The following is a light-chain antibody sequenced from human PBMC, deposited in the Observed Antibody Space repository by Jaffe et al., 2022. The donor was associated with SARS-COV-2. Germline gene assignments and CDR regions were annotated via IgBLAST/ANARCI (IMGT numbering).Light chain of an antibody. Sequence: QSVLTQPPSVSAAPGQKVTISCSGSSSNIGKNYVSWYQHLAGTAPKLLIYDNEKRTSGIPDRFSASKSGTSATLGITGLQTGDEADYYCGTWDSSLNTVVLGGGTKLTVL. CDR3: GTWDSSLNTVV. CDR2: DNE. CDR1: SSNIGKNY. J-gene: IGLJ2*01. V-gene: IGLV1-51*01.